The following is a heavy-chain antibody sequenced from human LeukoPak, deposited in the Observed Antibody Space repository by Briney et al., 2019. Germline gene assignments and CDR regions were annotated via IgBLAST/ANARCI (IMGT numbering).Heavy chain of an antibody. J-gene: IGHJ4*02. Sequence: ASVKVSCTASGYTFTSYGISWVRQAPGQGLEWMGWINPNSGGTNYAQKFQGWVTMTRDTSISTAYMELSRLRSDDTAVYYCARATSGYSYDDFDYWGQGTLVTVSS. V-gene: IGHV1-2*04. CDR2: INPNSGGT. CDR3: ARATSGYSYDDFDY. CDR1: GYTFTSYG. D-gene: IGHD5-18*01.